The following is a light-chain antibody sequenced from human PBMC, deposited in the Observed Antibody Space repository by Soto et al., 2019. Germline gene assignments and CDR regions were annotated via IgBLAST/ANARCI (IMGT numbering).Light chain of an antibody. V-gene: IGLV2-14*01. CDR2: EVN. CDR1: ISDIGLYNY. Sequence: QCMLTLPASISGSPGHSITIPCTGAISDIGLYNYVSWYQHHPGKAPKLLISEVNVRPSGLSDRFSASKAGNTASLTISGLQPEDEAYYYCSSLSTTSTPMVFGSGTKVTVL. J-gene: IGLJ1*01. CDR3: SSLSTTSTPMV.